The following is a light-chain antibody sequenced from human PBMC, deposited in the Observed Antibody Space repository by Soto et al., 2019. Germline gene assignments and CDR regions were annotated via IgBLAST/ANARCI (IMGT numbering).Light chain of an antibody. CDR3: QQYGSSSYT. CDR2: GAS. Sequence: EIVLTQSPGTLSLSPGEGATLSCRASQSVSSSYLGWYQQKPGQAPRLLIYGASSRATGIPDRFSGSGSGTDFTLTISRLEPEDFAMYYCQQYGSSSYTFGQGTKLEIK. CDR1: QSVSSSY. V-gene: IGKV3-20*01. J-gene: IGKJ2*01.